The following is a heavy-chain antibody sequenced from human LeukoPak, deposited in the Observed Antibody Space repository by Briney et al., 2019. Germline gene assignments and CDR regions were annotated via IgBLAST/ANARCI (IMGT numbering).Heavy chain of an antibody. CDR1: GYSISSGYF. CDR3: ASEEGSYGSGSYPPDY. D-gene: IGHD3-10*01. Sequence: SETLSLTCTVSGYSISSGYFWGWIRQPPGKGLEWIGTIYHSGSTYYNASLESRVTISVDTSKNQFSLKLSSVTAADTAVYYCASEEGSYGSGSYPPDYWGQGTLVTVSS. CDR2: IYHSGST. V-gene: IGHV4-38-2*02. J-gene: IGHJ4*02.